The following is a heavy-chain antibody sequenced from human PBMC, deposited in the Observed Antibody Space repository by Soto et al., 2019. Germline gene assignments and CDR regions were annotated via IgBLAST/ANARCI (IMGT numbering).Heavy chain of an antibody. V-gene: IGHV3-21*01. Sequence: GGSLRLSCAASGFTFSSYSMNWVRQAPGKGLEWVSSISSSSSYIYYADSVKGRFTISRDNAKNSLYLQMNSLRAEDTAVYYCARPAAGYCSSTSCYSDYWGQGTLGTVSS. CDR1: GFTFSSYS. CDR2: ISSSSSYI. J-gene: IGHJ4*02. CDR3: ARPAAGYCSSTSCYSDY. D-gene: IGHD2-2*01.